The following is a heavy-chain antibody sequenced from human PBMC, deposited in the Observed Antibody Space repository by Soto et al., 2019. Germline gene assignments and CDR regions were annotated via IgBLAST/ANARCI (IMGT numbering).Heavy chain of an antibody. CDR1: GFTFSSYS. J-gene: IGHJ6*03. Sequence: GGSLRLSCAASGFTFSSYSMNWVRQAPGKGLEWVSYISSSSSTIYYADSVKGRFTISRDNAKNSLYLQMNSLRAEDTAVYYCARDGGEDIVATSHDYYYYYMDVWGKGTTVTVSS. V-gene: IGHV3-48*01. CDR3: ARDGGEDIVATSHDYYYYYMDV. D-gene: IGHD5-12*01. CDR2: ISSSSSTI.